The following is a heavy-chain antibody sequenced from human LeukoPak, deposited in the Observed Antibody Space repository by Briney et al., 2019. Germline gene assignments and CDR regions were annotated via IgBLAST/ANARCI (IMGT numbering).Heavy chain of an antibody. V-gene: IGHV4-59*08. CDR3: ARHVASPYSSSSRYYYYYGIEV. J-gene: IGHJ6*01. CDR1: GGSISSYY. CDR2: IYYSGSA. D-gene: IGHD6-6*01. Sequence: SETLSLTCTVSGGSISSYYWSSIGQPPGTGLEWIGYIYYSGSANYNPSLKSRVTISVDTSKNQFSLKLRSVTAAGTARYCCARHVASPYSSSSRYYYYYGIEVWGQGKTGTVSS.